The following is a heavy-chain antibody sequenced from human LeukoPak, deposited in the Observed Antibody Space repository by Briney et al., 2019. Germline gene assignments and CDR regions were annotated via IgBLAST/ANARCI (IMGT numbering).Heavy chain of an antibody. V-gene: IGHV3-74*01. CDR1: GFTFSMYW. CDR2: INSDGTST. J-gene: IGHJ4*02. D-gene: IGHD3-9*01. CDR3: ARDFDQPSGN. Sequence: GGSLRLSCAASGFTFSMYWMHWVRQAPGKGLVWVSRINSDGTSTGYADSVRGRFTISRDNAENTLYLQMNSLGAEDTAVYYCARDFDQPSGNWGQGTLVTVSS.